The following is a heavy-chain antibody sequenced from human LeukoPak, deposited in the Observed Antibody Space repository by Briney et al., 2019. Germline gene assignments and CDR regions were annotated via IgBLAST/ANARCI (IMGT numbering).Heavy chain of an antibody. CDR2: ISGSGGST. V-gene: IGHV3-23*01. J-gene: IGHJ4*02. CDR1: GFIFSSYA. CDR3: AKGVTMVRGLLDY. Sequence: PGGSLRLSCAASGFIFSSYAMSWVRQAPGKGLEWVSGISGSGGSTYYADSVKGRFTMSRDNSKNTLYLQMNSLRAEDTAVYYCAKGVTMVRGLLDYWGQGTLVTVSS. D-gene: IGHD3-10*01.